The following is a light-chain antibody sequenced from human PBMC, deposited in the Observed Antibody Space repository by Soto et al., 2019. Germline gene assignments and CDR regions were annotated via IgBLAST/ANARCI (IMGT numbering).Light chain of an antibody. CDR2: AAS. CDR3: QQSYSTTWT. V-gene: IGKV1-39*01. CDR1: QSISSY. J-gene: IGKJ1*01. Sequence: DIQMTQSPSSLSASVGDRVTITCRASQSISSYLNWYQQKPGKAPKLLIYAASTLQGGVPSRFSGSGSGTDFTLIISSLQREDFATYYCQQSYSTTWTFGQGTKVEIK.